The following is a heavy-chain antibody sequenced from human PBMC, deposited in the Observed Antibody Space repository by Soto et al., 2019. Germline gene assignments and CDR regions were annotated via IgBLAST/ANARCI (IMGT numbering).Heavy chain of an antibody. Sequence: KPSETLSLTCTVSGGSISSYYWSWIRQPPGKGLEWIGYIYYSGSTNYNPSLKSRVTISVDTSKNQFSLKLSSVTAADTAVYYCARESSIAALNYWGQGTLVTVSS. CDR3: ARESSIAALNY. CDR1: GGSISSYY. CDR2: IYYSGST. J-gene: IGHJ4*02. D-gene: IGHD6-6*01. V-gene: IGHV4-59*01.